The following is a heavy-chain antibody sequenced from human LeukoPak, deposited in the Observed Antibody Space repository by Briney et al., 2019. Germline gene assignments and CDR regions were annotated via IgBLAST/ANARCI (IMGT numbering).Heavy chain of an antibody. CDR3: AKWTKYYYDSSSSGDY. Sequence: GSLRLSCAASGFTFSSYAMSWVRQAPGKGLEWVSGVSGSGGSTYYADSVKGRFTISRDNSKNTLYLQMNSLRAEDTAVYYCAKWTKYYYDSSSSGDYWGQGTLVTVSS. D-gene: IGHD3-22*01. CDR1: GFTFSSYA. J-gene: IGHJ4*02. V-gene: IGHV3-23*01. CDR2: VSGSGGST.